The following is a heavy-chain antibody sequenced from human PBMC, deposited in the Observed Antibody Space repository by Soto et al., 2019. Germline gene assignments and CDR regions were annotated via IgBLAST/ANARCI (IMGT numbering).Heavy chain of an antibody. V-gene: IGHV3-23*01. J-gene: IGHJ4*02. D-gene: IGHD2-2*02. Sequence: GGSLRLSCAASGFTFRTYAMNWVRQAPGKGLEWVSTISGSNGRTYYADSVKGRFTISRDNSKDTLFLQMNSLRAEDTAIYYCPRELDIVVVPSAIYYWGQGTLVTVSS. CDR2: ISGSNGRT. CDR3: PRELDIVVVPSAIYY. CDR1: GFTFRTYA.